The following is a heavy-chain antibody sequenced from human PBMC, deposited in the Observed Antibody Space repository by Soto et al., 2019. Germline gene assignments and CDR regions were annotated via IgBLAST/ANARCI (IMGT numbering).Heavy chain of an antibody. CDR1: GGPFSSHT. CDR2: IIPALGTT. Sequence: QDQLVQSGAEVKKPGSSVKVSCKAFGGPFSSHTFSWVRQAPGQGLEWMGRIIPALGTTTYAQKFQGRVTITADEAVTTVYMELSSLRTEDTAVYYCARPAFGDYWYFDLCGRGSLVTVSS. CDR3: ARPAFGDYWYFDL. J-gene: IGHJ2*01. V-gene: IGHV1-69*08. D-gene: IGHD4-17*01.